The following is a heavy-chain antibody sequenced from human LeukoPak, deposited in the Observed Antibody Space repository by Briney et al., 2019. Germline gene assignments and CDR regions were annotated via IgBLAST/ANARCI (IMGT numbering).Heavy chain of an antibody. CDR3: ARDYGDIPPDWYYDL. D-gene: IGHD4-17*01. V-gene: IGHV4-4*02. Sequence: SGTLSLTCAVSGGSISSSNWWSWVRQPPGKGLEWIGEIYHSGSTNYNPSLKSRVTISVDKSKNQFSLKLSSVTAADTAVYYCARDYGDIPPDWYYDLWGRGTLVTVSS. CDR1: GGSISSSNW. J-gene: IGHJ2*01. CDR2: IYHSGST.